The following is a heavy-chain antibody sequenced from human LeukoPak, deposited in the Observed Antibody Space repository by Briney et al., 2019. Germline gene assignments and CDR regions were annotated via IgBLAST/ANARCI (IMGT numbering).Heavy chain of an antibody. D-gene: IGHD6-13*01. CDR2: ISAYNGNT. CDR3: ARDRDSSSWETFDY. Sequence: VASVKVSCKASGGTFSSYAISWVRQAPGQGLEWMGWISAYNGNTNYAQKLQGRVAMTTDTSTSTAYMELRSLRSDDTAVYYCARDRDSSSWETFDYWGQGTLVTVSS. V-gene: IGHV1-18*01. J-gene: IGHJ4*02. CDR1: GGTFSSYA.